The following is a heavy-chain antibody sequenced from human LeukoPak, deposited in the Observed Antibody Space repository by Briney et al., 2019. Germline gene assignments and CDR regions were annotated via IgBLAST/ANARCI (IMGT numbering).Heavy chain of an antibody. Sequence: SVKVSCKASGGTFSSYAISWVRQAPGQGLEWMGGIIPIFGTANYAQKFQGRVTITADESTSTAYMELSSLRSEETAVYYCARDRDYSDGMDVWGQGTTVTVSS. CDR3: ARDRDYSDGMDV. V-gene: IGHV1-69*13. D-gene: IGHD4-11*01. CDR2: IIPIFGTA. CDR1: GGTFSSYA. J-gene: IGHJ6*02.